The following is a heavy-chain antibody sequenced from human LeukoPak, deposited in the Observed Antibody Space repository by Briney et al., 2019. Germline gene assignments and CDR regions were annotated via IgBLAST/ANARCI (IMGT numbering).Heavy chain of an antibody. J-gene: IGHJ4*02. Sequence: GESLKISCKGSGYSFTSYWIGWVRQMPGKGLEWMGIIYPGDSGTRYSPSFQGQVTISADKSISTAYLQWSSLKASDTAMYYCARHGRSHYYGSGSSFDYWGQGTLVTVSS. CDR1: GYSFTSYW. CDR3: ARHGRSHYYGSGSSFDY. D-gene: IGHD3-10*01. V-gene: IGHV5-51*01. CDR2: IYPGDSGT.